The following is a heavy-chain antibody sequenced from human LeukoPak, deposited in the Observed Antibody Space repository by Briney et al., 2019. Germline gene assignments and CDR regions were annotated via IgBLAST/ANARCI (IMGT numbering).Heavy chain of an antibody. J-gene: IGHJ4*02. CDR2: IYYSGST. V-gene: IGHV4-39*01. D-gene: IGHD6-6*01. CDR1: GGSISSSIYY. Sequence: KPSETLSLTCTVSGGSISSSIYYWGWIRQPPGKGLEWIGSIYYSGSTYYNPSLKSRVTISVDTSKNQFSLKLSSVTAADTAVYYCAGGREYSSSYRDYWGQGTLVTVSS. CDR3: AGGREYSSSYRDY.